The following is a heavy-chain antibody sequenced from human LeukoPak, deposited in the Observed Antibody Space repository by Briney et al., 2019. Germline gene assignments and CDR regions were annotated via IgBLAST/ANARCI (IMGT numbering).Heavy chain of an antibody. J-gene: IGHJ4*02. CDR1: GVSISSSSYY. CDR2: IYYSGST. D-gene: IGHD3-3*01. Sequence: SETLSLTCTVSGVSISSSSYYWGWIRPPPGKGLEWIVSIYYSGSTYYNPSLNSLITFTVDTSKNQFPQKPSPIPAAAPAVYYCARDLRGVTIFGGVIGAPEFDYWGQGTLVTVSS. CDR3: ARDLRGVTIFGGVIGAPEFDY. V-gene: IGHV4-39*06.